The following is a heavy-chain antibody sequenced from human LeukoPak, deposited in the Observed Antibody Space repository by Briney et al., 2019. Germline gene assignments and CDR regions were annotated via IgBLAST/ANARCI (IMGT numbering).Heavy chain of an antibody. J-gene: IGHJ4*02. Sequence: GGSLRLSCAASGFTVSSSYMSWVRQDPGKGLEWVSVIYRGGSTYYADSVQGRFTISRDNSNNTLYLQMSSLRAEDTAVYYCAKDEIAVAGTYFDYWGQGTLVTLSS. CDR1: GFTVSSSY. CDR3: AKDEIAVAGTYFDY. V-gene: IGHV3-66*01. CDR2: IYRGGST. D-gene: IGHD6-19*01.